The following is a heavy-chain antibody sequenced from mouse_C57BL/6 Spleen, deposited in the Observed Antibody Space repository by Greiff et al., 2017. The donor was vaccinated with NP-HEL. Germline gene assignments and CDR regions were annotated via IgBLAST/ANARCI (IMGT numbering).Heavy chain of an antibody. V-gene: IGHV1-64*01. CDR2: IHPNSGST. CDR1: GYTFTSYW. D-gene: IGHD1-1*01. CDR3: ARDYYGSRGFDY. J-gene: IGHJ2*01. Sequence: QVQLQQPGAELVKPGASAKLSCKASGYTFTSYWMHWVKQRPGQGLEWIGMIHPNSGSTNYNEKFKSKATLTVDKSSSTAYMQLSSLTSEDSAVYYCARDYYGSRGFDYWGQGTTLTVSS.